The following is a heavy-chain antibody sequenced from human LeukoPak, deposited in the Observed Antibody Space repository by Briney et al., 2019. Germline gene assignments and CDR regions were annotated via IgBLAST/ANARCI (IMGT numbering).Heavy chain of an antibody. J-gene: IGHJ4*02. CDR3: ARDGIKTGGAPYDF. CDR2: INTHTGNP. V-gene: IGHV7-4-1*02. CDR1: GFAFTYYS. D-gene: IGHD2-21*01. Sequence: GASVKVSCKASGFAFTYYSICWVRQAPGQGLEWMGWINTHTGNPTYAQGFRGRFVFSVDTSVTTAYLQISSLETEDTALYYCARDGIKTGGAPYDFWGQGTLVTVSP.